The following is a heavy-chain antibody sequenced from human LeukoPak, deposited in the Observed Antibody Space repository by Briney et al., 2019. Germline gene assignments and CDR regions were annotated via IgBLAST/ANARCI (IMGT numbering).Heavy chain of an antibody. CDR1: GFTFSNYG. V-gene: IGHV3-23*01. Sequence: GGSLRLSCAASGFTFSNYGVSWVRQAPGKGLEWVSAISGSGAITFYADSPRGRFTISRDNSKNTLYLQMNSLRAEDTAVYYCARSRLVTDYYFDYWGQGTRVTVSS. CDR3: ARSRLVTDYYFDY. CDR2: ISGSGAIT. D-gene: IGHD3-9*01. J-gene: IGHJ4*02.